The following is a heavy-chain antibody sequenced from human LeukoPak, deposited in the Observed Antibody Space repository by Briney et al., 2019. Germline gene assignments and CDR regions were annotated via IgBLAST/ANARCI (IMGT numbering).Heavy chain of an antibody. Sequence: GASVKVSCKASGYTFTSYGISWVRQAPGQGLEWMGGIIPIFGTANYAQKFQGRVTITADESTSTAYMELSSLRSEDTAVYYCARDDFYDSSGYYSHYWGQGTLVTVSS. D-gene: IGHD3-22*01. CDR3: ARDDFYDSSGYYSHY. V-gene: IGHV1-69*13. CDR1: GYTFTSYG. CDR2: IIPIFGTA. J-gene: IGHJ4*02.